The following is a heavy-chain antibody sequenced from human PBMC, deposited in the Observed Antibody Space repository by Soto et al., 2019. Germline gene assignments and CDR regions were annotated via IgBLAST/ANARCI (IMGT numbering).Heavy chain of an antibody. Sequence: PSETLSLTCAVYGGSFSGYYWSWIRQPPGKGLEWIGEINHSGSTNYNPSLKSRVTISVDTSKNQFSLKLSSVTAADTAVYYCARLYCSSTICRPPPMGNWFDPWGQGTLVTVS. J-gene: IGHJ5*02. CDR2: INHSGST. CDR1: GGSFSGYY. V-gene: IGHV4-34*01. CDR3: ARLYCSSTICRPPPMGNWFDP. D-gene: IGHD2-2*01.